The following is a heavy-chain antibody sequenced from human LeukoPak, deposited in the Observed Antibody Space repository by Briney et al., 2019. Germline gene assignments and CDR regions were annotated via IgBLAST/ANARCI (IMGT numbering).Heavy chain of an antibody. D-gene: IGHD2-2*01. V-gene: IGHV4-39*07. CDR2: IYTSGST. Sequence: SETLSLTCTVSGGSISSSSYYWGWIRQPPGKGLEWIGRIYTSGSTNYNPSLKSRVTMSVDTSKNQFSLKLSSVTAADTAVYYCARRNLGYCSSTSCPKYYFDYWGQGTLVTVSS. J-gene: IGHJ4*02. CDR3: ARRNLGYCSSTSCPKYYFDY. CDR1: GGSISSSSYY.